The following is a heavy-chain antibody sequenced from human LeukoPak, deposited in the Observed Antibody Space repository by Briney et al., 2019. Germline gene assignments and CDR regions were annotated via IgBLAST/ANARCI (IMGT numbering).Heavy chain of an antibody. CDR3: CRADGSLMRR. CDR2: IYYSGST. Sequence: SETLSLTCTVSGGSISSSSYYWGWIRQPPGKGLEWIGSIYYSGSTYYNPSLKSRVTISVDTSKNQFSLKLSSVTAADTAVYYCCRADGSLMRRWGQGTLVTVSS. CDR1: GGSISSSSYY. V-gene: IGHV4-39*07. J-gene: IGHJ4*02. D-gene: IGHD2-8*01.